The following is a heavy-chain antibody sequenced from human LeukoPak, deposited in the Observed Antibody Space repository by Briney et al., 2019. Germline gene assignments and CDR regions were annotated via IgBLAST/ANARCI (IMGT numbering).Heavy chain of an antibody. J-gene: IGHJ4*02. CDR2: IYYSGST. V-gene: IGHV4-39*01. CDR1: GGSISSSSYY. CDR3: ARRRPYSSGWIDY. Sequence: PSETLSLTCTVSGGSISSSSYYWGWNRQPPGKGLEWIGSIYYSGSTYYNPSLKSRVTISVDTSKNQFSLKLSSVTAADTAVYYCARRRPYSSGWIDYWGQGTLVTVSS. D-gene: IGHD6-19*01.